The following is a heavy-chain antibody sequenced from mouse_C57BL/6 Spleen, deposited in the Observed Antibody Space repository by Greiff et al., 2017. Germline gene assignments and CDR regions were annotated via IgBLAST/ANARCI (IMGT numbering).Heavy chain of an antibody. CDR3: ARHEDGGNPFAY. CDR1: GYTFTEYT. V-gene: IGHV1-62-2*01. CDR2: FYPGSGSI. D-gene: IGHD2-1*01. Sequence: VMLVESGAELVKPGASVKLSCKASGYTFTEYTIHWVKQRSGQGLEWIGWFYPGSGSIKYNEKFKDKATLTADKSSSTVYMELSRLTSEDSAVYFCARHEDGGNPFAYWGQGTLVTVSA. J-gene: IGHJ3*01.